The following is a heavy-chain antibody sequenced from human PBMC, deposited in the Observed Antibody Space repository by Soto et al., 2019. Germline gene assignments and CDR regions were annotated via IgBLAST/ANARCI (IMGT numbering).Heavy chain of an antibody. Sequence: PSETLSLTCTVSGGSISSGDYYWSWIRQPPGKGLEWIGYIYYSGSTYYNPSLKSRVTISVDTSKNQFSLKLSSVTAADTAVFYCASAESYYYDSSGTTGLVYWGQGTLVTVSS. D-gene: IGHD3-22*01. J-gene: IGHJ4*02. V-gene: IGHV4-30-4*01. CDR1: GGSISSGDYY. CDR3: ASAESYYYDSSGTTGLVY. CDR2: IYYSGST.